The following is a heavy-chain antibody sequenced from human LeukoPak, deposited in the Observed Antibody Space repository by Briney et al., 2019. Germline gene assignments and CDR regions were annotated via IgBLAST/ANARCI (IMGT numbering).Heavy chain of an antibody. D-gene: IGHD3-10*01. CDR1: GGSVSSSSYY. CDR2: IYYSGST. J-gene: IGHJ5*02. CDR3: ARALRGVTMVRGVRFDP. V-gene: IGHV4-39*01. Sequence: SETPSLTCTVSGGSVSSSSYYWGWIRQPPGKGLEWIGSIYYSGSTYYNPSLKSRVTISVDTSKNQFSLKLSSVTAADTAVYYCARALRGVTMVRGVRFDPWGQGTLVTVSS.